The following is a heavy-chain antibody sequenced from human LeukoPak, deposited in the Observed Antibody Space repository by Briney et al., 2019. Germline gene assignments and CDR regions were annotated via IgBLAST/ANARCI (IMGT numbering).Heavy chain of an antibody. J-gene: IGHJ4*02. CDR1: GYTFTGYY. D-gene: IGHD6-19*01. CDR2: LNPNSGGT. CDR3: ARDLPSPGISVADDY. V-gene: IGHV1-2*06. Sequence: ASVKVSCRASGYTFTGYYMFWLRQAPGQGLEWMGRLNPNSGGTNYAQKFQGRVTMTRDTSITTAYMELSSLRSDDTAVYYCARDLPSPGISVADDYWGQGTLVTVSS.